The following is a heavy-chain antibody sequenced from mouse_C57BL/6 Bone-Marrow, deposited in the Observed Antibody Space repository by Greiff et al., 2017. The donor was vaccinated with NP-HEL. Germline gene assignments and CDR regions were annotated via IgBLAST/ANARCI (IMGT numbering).Heavy chain of an antibody. CDR2: INPNNGGT. V-gene: IGHV1-26*01. CDR1: GYTFTDYY. J-gene: IGHJ1*03. Sequence: EVQLQQSGPELVKPGASVKISCKASGYTFTDYYMNWVKQSHGKSLEWIGDINPNNGGTSYNQKLKGKATLTVDKSSSTAYMELRSLTSEDSAVYYCARGELYWYFDVWGTGTTVTVSS. CDR3: ARGELYWYFDV.